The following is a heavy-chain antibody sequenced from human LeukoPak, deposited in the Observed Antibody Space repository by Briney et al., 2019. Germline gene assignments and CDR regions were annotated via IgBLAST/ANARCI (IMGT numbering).Heavy chain of an antibody. CDR2: ISTSSSTI. Sequence: PGGSLRLSCAASGFTFSSYSMNWVRQAPGKGLEWVSYISTSSSTIYYAGSVKGRFTISRDNAKNSLYLQMNSLRDEDTAVYYCARNGASPYGAFDIWGQGTMVTVSP. CDR1: GFTFSSYS. D-gene: IGHD2-8*01. CDR3: ARNGASPYGAFDI. J-gene: IGHJ3*02. V-gene: IGHV3-48*02.